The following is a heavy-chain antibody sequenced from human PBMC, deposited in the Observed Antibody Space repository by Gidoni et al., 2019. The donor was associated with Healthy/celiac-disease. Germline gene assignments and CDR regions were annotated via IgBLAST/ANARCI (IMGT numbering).Heavy chain of an antibody. J-gene: IGHJ4*02. CDR2: IYWNDDK. Sequence: QLTLKESGPTLVKPTQTLTLTCTFSGFSLSTSGVGVGWIRQPPGKALEWLALIYWNDDKRYSPSLKSRLTITKDTSKNQVVLTMTNMDPVDTATYYCAHRRYDILTGYPFDYWGQGTLVTVSS. CDR3: AHRRYDILTGYPFDY. CDR1: GFSLSTSGVG. V-gene: IGHV2-5*01. D-gene: IGHD3-9*01.